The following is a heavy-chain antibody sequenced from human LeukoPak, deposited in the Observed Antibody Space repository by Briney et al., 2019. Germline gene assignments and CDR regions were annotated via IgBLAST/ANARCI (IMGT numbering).Heavy chain of an antibody. CDR1: GGSIGSGDYY. CDR3: ARVQRYCSGGSCYYYYYGMDV. J-gene: IGHJ6*02. Sequence: PSETLSLTCTVSGGSIGSGDYYWSWIRQPPGKGLEWIGYIYYSGSTYYNPSLKSRVIISVDTSKNQFSLKLSSVTAADTAVYYCARVQRYCSGGSCYYYYYGMDVWGQGTTVTVSS. V-gene: IGHV4-30-4*01. D-gene: IGHD2-15*01. CDR2: IYYSGST.